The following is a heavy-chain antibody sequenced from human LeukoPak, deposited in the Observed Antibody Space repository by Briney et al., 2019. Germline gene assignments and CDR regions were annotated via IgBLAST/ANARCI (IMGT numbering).Heavy chain of an antibody. V-gene: IGHV3-15*01. CDR3: ATALRGVGF. D-gene: IGHD3-3*01. CDR2: IKSKTDGGTT. J-gene: IGHJ4*02. CDR1: GITFISAW. Sequence: GGSLRLSCAASGITFISAWMNWVRQAPGKGLEWVGRIKSKTDGGTTEYAAPVKGRFIISRDDSKNTLYLQMNSLNSDDTGVYYCATALRGVGFWGQGTLVTVPS.